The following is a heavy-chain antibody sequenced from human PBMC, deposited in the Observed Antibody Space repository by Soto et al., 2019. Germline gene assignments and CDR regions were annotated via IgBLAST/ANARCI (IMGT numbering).Heavy chain of an antibody. J-gene: IGHJ6*02. D-gene: IGHD6-6*01. V-gene: IGHV3-30-3*01. Sequence: QVQLVESGGGVVQPGRSLRLSCAASGFTFSSYAMHWVRQAPGKGLEWVAVISYDGSNKYYADSVKGRFTISRDNSKNTQXLQMNSLRAEDTAVYYCARDGGMAARHLYYYGMDVWGQGTTVTVSS. CDR2: ISYDGSNK. CDR3: ARDGGMAARHLYYYGMDV. CDR1: GFTFSSYA.